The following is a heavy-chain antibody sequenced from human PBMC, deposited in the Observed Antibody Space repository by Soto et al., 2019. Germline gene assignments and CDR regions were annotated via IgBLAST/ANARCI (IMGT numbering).Heavy chain of an antibody. CDR2: IYYSGST. D-gene: IGHD3-3*01. V-gene: IGHV4-61*01. Sequence: PSETLPLTCTVSGGSVSSGSYYWSWILQPPGKGLEWIGYIYYSGSTNYNPSLKSRVTIPVDTSKNQFSLKLSSVTAADTAVYYCARVLYYYFWSDCYGSGWFDPWGQGTLVTVSS. CDR1: GGSVSSGSYY. CDR3: ARVLYYYFWSDCYGSGWFDP. J-gene: IGHJ5*02.